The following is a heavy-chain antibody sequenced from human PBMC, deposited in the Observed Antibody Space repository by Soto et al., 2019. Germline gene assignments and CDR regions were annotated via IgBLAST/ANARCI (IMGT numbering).Heavy chain of an antibody. D-gene: IGHD3-10*01. CDR3: ARGYSGAGSYTFDY. CDR1: GFTFSSYW. CDR2: INSDGSSK. J-gene: IGHJ4*02. Sequence: EVQLVESGGGLVQPGGSLRLSCTASGFTFSSYWMHWVRQAPGKGLVWVSRINSDGSSKGYADSVNGRFTISRDNAKNTLYLQVNSLGGEDTAVYYWARGYSGAGSYTFDYWGQGTLVTVSS. V-gene: IGHV3-74*01.